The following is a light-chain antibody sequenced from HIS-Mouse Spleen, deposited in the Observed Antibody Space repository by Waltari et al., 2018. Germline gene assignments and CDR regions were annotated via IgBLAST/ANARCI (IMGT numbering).Light chain of an antibody. Sequence: SYELTQPPSVSVSPGQTARITCSGAALPKKYAYWYQQKSGQAPVLVSYEDSKRPAGIPEGFSGSSSGTMATLTISGAQVEDEADYYCYSTDSSGNHRVFGGGTKLTVL. V-gene: IGLV3-10*01. CDR2: EDS. CDR3: YSTDSSGNHRV. J-gene: IGLJ2*01. CDR1: ALPKKY.